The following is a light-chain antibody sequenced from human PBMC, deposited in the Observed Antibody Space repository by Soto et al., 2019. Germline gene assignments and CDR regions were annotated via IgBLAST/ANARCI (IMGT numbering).Light chain of an antibody. CDR3: SSYTTSSTRV. V-gene: IGLV2-14*03. J-gene: IGLJ1*01. CDR2: EVS. Sequence: QSALTQPASVSGSPGQSITISCTGTSSDVGAYDYVSWYQQHPDKAPKLMIYEVSYRPPGVSNRFSGSKSVNTATLTISGLQAEDEADYYCSSYTTSSTRVFGPGTKLTVL. CDR1: SSDVGAYDY.